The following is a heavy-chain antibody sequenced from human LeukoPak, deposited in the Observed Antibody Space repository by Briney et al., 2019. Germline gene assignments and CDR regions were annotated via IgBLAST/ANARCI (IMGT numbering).Heavy chain of an antibody. CDR2: TYYRSKWYN. V-gene: IGHV6-1*01. J-gene: IGHJ5*02. Sequence: SQTLSLTSAISGDSVSSNNAAWNWIRQSPSRGLEWLGRTYYRSKWYNDYAISVRSRITINPDTSKNQFSLQLNSVTPEDTAVYYCAGGGSSWYSGFDPWGQGTLVTVSS. CDR3: AGGGSSWYSGFDP. D-gene: IGHD6-13*01. CDR1: GDSVSSNNAA.